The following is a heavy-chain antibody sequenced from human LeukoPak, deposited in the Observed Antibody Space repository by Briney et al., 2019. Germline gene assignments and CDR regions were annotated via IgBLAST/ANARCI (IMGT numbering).Heavy chain of an antibody. CDR2: IYSGGST. CDR1: GFTVSSNY. D-gene: IGHD5-18*01. Sequence: SGGSLRLSCAASGFTVSSNYMSWVRQAPGKGLEWVSVIYSGGSTYYADSVKGRFTISRDNSKNTLYLQMNSLRAEDTAVYYCARGGGYSYDYYFDYWGQGTLVTVSS. V-gene: IGHV3-53*01. J-gene: IGHJ4*02. CDR3: ARGGGYSYDYYFDY.